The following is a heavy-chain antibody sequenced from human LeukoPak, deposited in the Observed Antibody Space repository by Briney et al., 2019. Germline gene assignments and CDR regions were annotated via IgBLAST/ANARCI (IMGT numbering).Heavy chain of an antibody. CDR2: ISGSGGST. CDR3: AKEQSAHYYDSSGRYFDY. V-gene: IGHV3-23*01. J-gene: IGHJ4*02. CDR1: GFTFSSYA. Sequence: PGGSLRLSCAASGFTFSSYAMSWVRQAPGKGLEWVSAISGSGGSTYYADSVKGRFTISRDNSKNTLYLQMNSLRAEDTAVYYCAKEQSAHYYDSSGRYFDYWGQGTLVTVSS. D-gene: IGHD3-22*01.